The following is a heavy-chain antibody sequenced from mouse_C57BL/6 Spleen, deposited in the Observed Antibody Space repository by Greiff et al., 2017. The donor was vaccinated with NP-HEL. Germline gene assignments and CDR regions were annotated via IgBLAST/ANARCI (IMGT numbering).Heavy chain of an antibody. CDR1: GYSFTGYY. V-gene: IGHV1-42*01. CDR2: INPSTGGT. Sequence: VQLQQSGPELVKPGASVKISCKASGYSFTGYYMNWVKQSPEKSLEWIGEINPSTGGTTYNQKFKAKATLTVDKSSSTAYMQLKSLTSEDSAVYYCARGPREDYWGQGTSVTVSS. CDR3: ARGPREDY. J-gene: IGHJ4*01.